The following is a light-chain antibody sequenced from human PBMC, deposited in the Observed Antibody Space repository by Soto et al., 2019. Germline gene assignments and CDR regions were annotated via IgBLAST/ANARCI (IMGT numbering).Light chain of an antibody. V-gene: IGKV3-20*01. Sequence: EIVMTQSPATLSVSPEERATLSCPATHTITNNYVDWFQQKPGQAPRLLIYGASSRATGIPDRFSGSGSGTDFNLTISRLETEDFAVYYCQQYGSSRITFGQGTRLEIK. CDR1: HTITNNY. J-gene: IGKJ5*01. CDR2: GAS. CDR3: QQYGSSRIT.